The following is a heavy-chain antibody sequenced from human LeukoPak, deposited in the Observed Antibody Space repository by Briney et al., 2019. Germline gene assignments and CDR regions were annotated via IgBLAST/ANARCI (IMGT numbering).Heavy chain of an antibody. CDR2: IYTSGST. V-gene: IGHV4-4*07. CDR3: ARELRYFDWLSHFDY. Sequence: SETLSLTCTVSGGSISSYYWSWIRQPAGKGLEWIGRIYTSGSTNYNPSLKSRVTMSVDTSKNQFSLKLSSVTAADTAVYYCARELRYFDWLSHFDYWGQGTLVTVSS. CDR1: GGSISSYY. J-gene: IGHJ4*02. D-gene: IGHD3-9*01.